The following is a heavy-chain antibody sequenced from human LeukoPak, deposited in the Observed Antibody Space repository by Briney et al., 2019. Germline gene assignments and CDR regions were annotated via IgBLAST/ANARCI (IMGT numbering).Heavy chain of an antibody. CDR2: IYYSGST. D-gene: IGHD7-27*01. CDR1: GGSISSYY. CDR3: ARGLGSNFDY. V-gene: IGHV4-59*01. Sequence: PSETLSLTCTVSGGSISSYYWSWIRQPPGKGLERIGYIYYSGSTNYNPSLKSRVTISVDTSKNQFSLKLSSVTAADTAGYYCARGLGSNFDYWGQGTLVTVSS. J-gene: IGHJ4*02.